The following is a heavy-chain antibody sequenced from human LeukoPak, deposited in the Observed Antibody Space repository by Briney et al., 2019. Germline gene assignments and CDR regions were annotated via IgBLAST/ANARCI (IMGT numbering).Heavy chain of an antibody. CDR2: VSDSGST. D-gene: IGHD6-13*01. J-gene: IGHJ6*03. Sequence: SETLSLTCTVSGGSISSHYWSRIRQPPGKGLEWIGYVSDSGSTNYNPSLKSRVTVSVDTSKDQFSLKLTSVTAADTAVYYCARTGSSWPLYYFYYMDVWGKGTTVTVSS. CDR3: ARTGSSWPLYYFYYMDV. V-gene: IGHV4-59*11. CDR1: GGSISSHY.